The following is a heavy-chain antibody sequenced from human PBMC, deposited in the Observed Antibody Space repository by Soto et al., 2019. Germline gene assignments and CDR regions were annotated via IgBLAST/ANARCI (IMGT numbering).Heavy chain of an antibody. D-gene: IGHD4-17*01. J-gene: IGHJ4*02. V-gene: IGHV4-59*01. Sequence: SETLSLTCTVSGGSISSYYWSWIRQPPGKGLEWIGYIYYSGSTNYNPSLKSRVTISVDTSKNQFSLKLSSVTAADTAVYYCVRGTVTLFGYWGQGTLVTVSS. CDR2: IYYSGST. CDR3: VRGTVTLFGY. CDR1: GGSISSYY.